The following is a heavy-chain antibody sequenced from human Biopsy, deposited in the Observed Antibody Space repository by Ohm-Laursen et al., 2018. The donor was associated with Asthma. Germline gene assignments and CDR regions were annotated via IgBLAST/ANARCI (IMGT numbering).Heavy chain of an antibody. CDR3: AKRRGYSDLTDFDH. Sequence: SLRLSCTATGFALRSHAMHWVRQAPGKGLEWVAVVSYDGGVVHYADSMKGRFTISRDNAKSTLYLQMNRLRTDDTAVYFCAKRRGYSDLTDFDHWGQGTLVTVSS. J-gene: IGHJ4*02. D-gene: IGHD3-3*01. CDR2: VSYDGGVV. V-gene: IGHV3-30*18. CDR1: GFALRSHA.